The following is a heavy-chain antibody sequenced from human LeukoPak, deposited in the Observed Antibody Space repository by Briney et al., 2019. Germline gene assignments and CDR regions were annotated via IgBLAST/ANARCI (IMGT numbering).Heavy chain of an antibody. CDR1: GFTFSSNY. D-gene: IGHD3-9*01. CDR3: AREDAYYDILTPGNGMDV. Sequence: GGSLRLSCAASGFTFSSNYMSWVRQAPGKGLEGVSVIYSGGSTYYADSVKGRFTISIDNSKNTLYLQMNSLRAEDTAVYYCAREDAYYDILTPGNGMDVWGQGTTVTVSS. CDR2: IYSGGST. V-gene: IGHV3-66*02. J-gene: IGHJ6*02.